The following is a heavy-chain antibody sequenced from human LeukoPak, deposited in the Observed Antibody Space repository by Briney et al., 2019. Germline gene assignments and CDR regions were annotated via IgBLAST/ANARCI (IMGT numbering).Heavy chain of an antibody. V-gene: IGHV3-23*01. Sequence: PGGSLRLSCAASGFTFSSYAMSWVRQAPGKGLEWVSAISGSGGSTYYADSVKGRFTISRDNSKNTLYLQMNSLRAEDTAVYYCAREEYYYDSSGYYSLVDYWGQGTLVTVSS. J-gene: IGHJ4*02. CDR1: GFTFSSYA. CDR3: AREEYYYDSSGYYSLVDY. CDR2: ISGSGGST. D-gene: IGHD3-22*01.